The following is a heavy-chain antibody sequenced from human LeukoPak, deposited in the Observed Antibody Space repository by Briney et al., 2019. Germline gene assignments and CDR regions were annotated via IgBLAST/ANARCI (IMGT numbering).Heavy chain of an antibody. V-gene: IGHV3-23*01. CDR1: GFIFSSYA. D-gene: IGHD6-13*01. Sequence: GGSLRLSCAASGFIFSSYAMSWVRQAPGKGLEWVSVISGSGGSTNYADSVNGRFTISRDNSKNMLHLQMSSLRAEDTAVYYCATLSDAIAAAGTRNYWGQGTLVTVSS. CDR3: ATLSDAIAAAGTRNY. J-gene: IGHJ4*02. CDR2: ISGSGGST.